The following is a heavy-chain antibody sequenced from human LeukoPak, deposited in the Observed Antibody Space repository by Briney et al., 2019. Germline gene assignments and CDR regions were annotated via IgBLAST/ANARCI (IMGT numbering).Heavy chain of an antibody. V-gene: IGHV1-69*05. CDR2: IIPIFGTA. D-gene: IGHD3-22*01. Sequence: SVKVSCKASGGTFSSYAISWVRQAPGQGLEWMGGIIPIFGTANYAQKFQGRVTITTDESTSTAYMELSSLRSEDTAVYYCAGFSRYDSSSYFAYYYYYMDVWGKGTTVTVSS. J-gene: IGHJ6*03. CDR1: GGTFSSYA. CDR3: AGFSRYDSSSYFAYYYYYMDV.